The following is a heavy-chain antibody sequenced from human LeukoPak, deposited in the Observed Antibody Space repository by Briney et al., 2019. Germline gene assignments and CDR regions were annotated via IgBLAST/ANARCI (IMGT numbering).Heavy chain of an antibody. D-gene: IGHD5-18*01. J-gene: IGHJ4*02. CDR3: ARYSYGLDY. V-gene: IGHV4-30-2*01. CDR1: GGSISSGGYS. CDR2: IYHSGST. Sequence: SETLSLTCAVSGGSISSGGYSWSWIRQPPGKGLEWIGYIYHSGSTYYNPSLKSRVTISVDRSKNQFSLKLSSVTAADTAVYYCARYSYGLDYWGQGTLVTVSS.